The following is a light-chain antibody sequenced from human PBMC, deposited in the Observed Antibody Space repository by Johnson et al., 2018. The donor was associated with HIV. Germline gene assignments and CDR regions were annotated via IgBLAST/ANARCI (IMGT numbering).Light chain of an antibody. Sequence: QSVLTQPPSVSAAPGQKVTISCSGSSSNIGNNYVSWYQQLPGAAPTLLIYEDNKQPSGIHDRFADSKSGTSATLGIIGLQTGDAADYYCGTWDSSLSAGEVFGTGTKVTVL. J-gene: IGLJ1*01. CDR2: EDN. CDR1: SSNIGNNY. CDR3: GTWDSSLSAGEV. V-gene: IGLV1-51*02.